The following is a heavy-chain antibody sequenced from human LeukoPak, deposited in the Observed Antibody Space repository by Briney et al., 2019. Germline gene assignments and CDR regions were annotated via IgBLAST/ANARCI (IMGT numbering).Heavy chain of an antibody. Sequence: GGSLRLSCAASGFTLSSCSMTWVRQAPGKGLEWVSFISSSSSYMYYAESVKGRFTMSRDNAKNSLYLQMNSLRAEDTALYYCTKDLRYYYADNHSEMDEHDYWGQGTLVTVSS. CDR2: ISSSSSYM. D-gene: IGHD4-23*01. CDR3: TKDLRYYYADNHSEMDEHDY. CDR1: GFTLSSCS. J-gene: IGHJ4*02. V-gene: IGHV3-21*01.